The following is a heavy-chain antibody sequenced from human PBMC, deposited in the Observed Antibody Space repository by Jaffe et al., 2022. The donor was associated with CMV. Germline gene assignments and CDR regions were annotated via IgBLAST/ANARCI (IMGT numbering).Heavy chain of an antibody. CDR1: GGSISSYY. D-gene: IGHD6-19*01. Sequence: QVQLQESGPGLVKPSETLSLTCTVSGGSISSYYWSWIRQPPGKGLEWIGYIYYSGSTNYNPSLKSRVTISVDTSKNQFSLKLSSVTAADTAVYYCARNGDHSIAVAGTQWFDPWGQGTLVTVSS. CDR3: ARNGDHSIAVAGTQWFDP. V-gene: IGHV4-59*01. J-gene: IGHJ5*02. CDR2: IYYSGST.